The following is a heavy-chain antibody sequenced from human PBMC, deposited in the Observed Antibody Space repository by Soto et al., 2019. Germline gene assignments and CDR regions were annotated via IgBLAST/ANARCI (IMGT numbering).Heavy chain of an antibody. CDR1: GGSISSGGYD. Sequence: QVQLQESGPGLVEPSQTLSLTCTVSGGSISSGGYDWRWIRQPPGKDLEWIGHIYNSGNTYSNPSLKSRVTISVDTSKNQFSLKLSSVTAADTAVYYCARGPSGDKVDYWGQGTLVTVSS. CDR3: ARGPSGDKVDY. D-gene: IGHD1-26*01. V-gene: IGHV4-30-4*01. J-gene: IGHJ4*02. CDR2: IYNSGNT.